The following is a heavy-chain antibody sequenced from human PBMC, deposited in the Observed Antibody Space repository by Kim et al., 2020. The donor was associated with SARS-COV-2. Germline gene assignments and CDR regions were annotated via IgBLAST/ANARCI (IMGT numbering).Heavy chain of an antibody. CDR1: GGSVSSGSYY. Sequence: SETLSLTCTVSGGSVSSGSYYWSWIRQPPGKGLEWIGYIYYSGSTNYNPSLKSRVTISVDTSKNQFSLKLSSVTAADTAVYYCARKYEHYYGSGSYLDYWGQGTLVTVSS. J-gene: IGHJ4*02. D-gene: IGHD3-10*01. CDR2: IYYSGST. CDR3: ARKYEHYYGSGSYLDY. V-gene: IGHV4-61*01.